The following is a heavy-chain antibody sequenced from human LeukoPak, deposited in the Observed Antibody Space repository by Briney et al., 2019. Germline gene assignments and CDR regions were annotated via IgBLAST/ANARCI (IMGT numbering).Heavy chain of an antibody. D-gene: IGHD3-3*01. J-gene: IGHJ4*02. V-gene: IGHV4-39*01. CDR1: GGSTSSSNYY. CDR3: ARLGAGPTYYDFWSGYSSFYFDY. Sequence: SETLSLTCTVSGGSTSSSNYYWGWIRQPPGKGLEWIGGIHYSGNTYYNPSLKSRATISVDTSKNQFSLKLSSVTAADTAVYYCARLGAGPTYYDFWSGYSSFYFDYWGRGTLVTVSS. CDR2: IHYSGNT.